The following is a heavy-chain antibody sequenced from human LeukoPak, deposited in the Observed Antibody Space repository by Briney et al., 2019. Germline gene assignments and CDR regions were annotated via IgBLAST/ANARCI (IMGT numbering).Heavy chain of an antibody. CDR3: ARGYSGYPNWFDP. J-gene: IGHJ5*02. V-gene: IGHV3-7*04. Sequence: GGSLRLSCAASGFIFSSYWMSWVRQAPGIGLEWVANIKRDGSEKYYLDSVKGRFTISRDNAENSVYLQMNSLRAEDTAVYYCARGYSGYPNWFDPWGQGTLVTVSS. CDR1: GFIFSSYW. CDR2: IKRDGSEK. D-gene: IGHD5-12*01.